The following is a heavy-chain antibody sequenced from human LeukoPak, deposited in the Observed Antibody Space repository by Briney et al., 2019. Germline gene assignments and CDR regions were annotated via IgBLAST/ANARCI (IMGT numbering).Heavy chain of an antibody. CDR2: VDHRGKT. J-gene: IGHJ4*02. CDR1: GESFNTFY. CDR3: ARIQQLVRGQPPAKDC. Sequence: SETLSLTCAIYGESFNTFYWGWVRQPPGKGLEWIGEVDHRGKTSSNPSLKSRVIMSVDTSKPQFSLNLKSVTAADTAVYYCARIQQLVRGQPPAKDCWGQGTLVTVSS. V-gene: IGHV4-34*01. D-gene: IGHD3-10*01.